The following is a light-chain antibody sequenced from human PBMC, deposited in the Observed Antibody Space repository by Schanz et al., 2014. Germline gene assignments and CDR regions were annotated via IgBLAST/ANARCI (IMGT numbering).Light chain of an antibody. Sequence: EIVMTQSPATLSVSPGDRATLSCRASQSVGSNLAWYQQKPGQAPRLLIYGASTRATGIPARFSGSGSGTEFTLTISRLEPEDFAVYYCQQYNNWPRTFGQGTKVEVK. CDR2: GAS. J-gene: IGKJ1*01. CDR3: QQYNNWPRT. V-gene: IGKV3-15*01. CDR1: QSVGSN.